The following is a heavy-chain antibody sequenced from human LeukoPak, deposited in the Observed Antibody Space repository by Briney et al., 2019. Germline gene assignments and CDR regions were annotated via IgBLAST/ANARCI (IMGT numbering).Heavy chain of an antibody. CDR1: GFTFSNYW. D-gene: IGHD6-19*01. CDR2: IKQDGSEK. CDR3: ARPPPRRDGSGWNYFDY. J-gene: IGHJ4*02. V-gene: IGHV3-7*04. Sequence: PGESLRLSCAASGFTFSNYWMNWVRQVPGKGLEWVANIKQDGSEKNYVDSVKGRFTISRDNAKNSLYLQMNSLRAEDTAVYYCARPPPRRDGSGWNYFDYWGQGTLVTVSS.